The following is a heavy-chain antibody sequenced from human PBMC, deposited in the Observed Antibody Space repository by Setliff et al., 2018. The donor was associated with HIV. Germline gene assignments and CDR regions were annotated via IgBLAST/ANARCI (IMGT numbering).Heavy chain of an antibody. CDR1: GDPIKSHY. CDR2: ISYSEYT. J-gene: IGHJ3*01. CDR3: ARDHNSGTLHAFDL. D-gene: IGHD1-26*01. V-gene: IGHV4-59*11. Sequence: SETLSLTCTVSGDPIKSHYWSWIRQPPGEGLEWIGHISYSEYTNYNPSLKRRVTISLDTSKKHFSLDLYSVTAADTAVYYCARDHNSGTLHAFDLWGQGTKVTVSS.